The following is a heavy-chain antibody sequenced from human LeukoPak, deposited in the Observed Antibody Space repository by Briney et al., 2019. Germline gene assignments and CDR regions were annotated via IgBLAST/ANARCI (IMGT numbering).Heavy chain of an antibody. CDR2: ISTNGGGT. V-gene: IGHV3-64*01. CDR3: ARYCSGVSCYSGYDY. J-gene: IGHJ4*02. D-gene: IGHD2-15*01. Sequence: GGSLRLSFAASGFTFSTYAMPWVRQPQGKGLKYVSAISTNGGGTYYANSVKGRFTISRDNSKNTLYLQMGSLRAEDMAVYYCARYCSGVSCYSGYDYWGQGTLVTVSS. CDR1: GFTFSTYA.